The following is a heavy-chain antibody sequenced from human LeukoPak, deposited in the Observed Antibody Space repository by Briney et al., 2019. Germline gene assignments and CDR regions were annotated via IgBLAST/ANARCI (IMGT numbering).Heavy chain of an antibody. CDR1: GFTFSDYY. V-gene: IGHV3-11*01. CDR3: ARPSWIRLGEPDPFGSPDY. CDR2: ISSSGSTI. D-gene: IGHD3-16*01. J-gene: IGHJ4*02. Sequence: GGSLRLSCAASGFTFSDYYMSWIRQAPGKGLEWVSYISSSGSTIYYADSVKGRLTISRDNAKNSLYLQMNSLRAEDTAVYYCARPSWIRLGEPDPFGSPDYWGQGTLVTVSS.